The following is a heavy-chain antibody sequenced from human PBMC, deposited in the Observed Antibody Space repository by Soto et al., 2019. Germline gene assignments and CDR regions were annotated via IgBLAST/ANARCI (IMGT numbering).Heavy chain of an antibody. V-gene: IGHV1-58*01. Sequence: QMQVVQSGPEVKKPGTSVTVSCKTSGIIFSNSAVQWVRQARGQRLEWLGYIIIAGGGTKYSQNLQGKITITRDMSTNTAYMQLTSLRSEDTAIYYCAAELYSGGRCCSFDIWGQVTMITVSS. J-gene: IGHJ3*02. CDR3: AAELYSGGRCCSFDI. CDR2: IIIAGGGT. CDR1: GIIFSNSA. D-gene: IGHD2-15*01.